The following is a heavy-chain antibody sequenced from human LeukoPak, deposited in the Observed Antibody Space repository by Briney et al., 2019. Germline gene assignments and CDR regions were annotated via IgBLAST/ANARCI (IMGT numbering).Heavy chain of an antibody. CDR1: GGSISSNSHY. CDR2: IYYSGST. D-gene: IGHD2-15*01. V-gene: IGHV4-61*01. Sequence: SETLSLTCIVSGGSISSNSHYWGWIRQPPGKGLEWIGYIYYSGSTNYNPSLKSRVTISVDTSKNQFSLKLSSVTAADTAVYYCAREGARLLSFGMDVWGQGTTVTVSS. J-gene: IGHJ6*02. CDR3: AREGARLLSFGMDV.